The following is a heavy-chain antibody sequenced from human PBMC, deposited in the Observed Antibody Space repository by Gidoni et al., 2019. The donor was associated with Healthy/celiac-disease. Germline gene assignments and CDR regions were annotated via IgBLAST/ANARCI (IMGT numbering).Heavy chain of an antibody. CDR2: ISGSGGST. J-gene: IGHJ6*02. Sequence: EVQLLESGGGLVQPGGSLRLSCAASGFTFSSYAMSWVRPSPGKGLEWVSAISGSGGSTYYADSVKGRFTISRDNSKNTLYLQMNSLRAEDTAVYYCAKVTSRDIVVVPAAMDTDYYGMDVWGQGTTVTVSS. D-gene: IGHD2-2*01. V-gene: IGHV3-23*01. CDR1: GFTFSSYA. CDR3: AKVTSRDIVVVPAAMDTDYYGMDV.